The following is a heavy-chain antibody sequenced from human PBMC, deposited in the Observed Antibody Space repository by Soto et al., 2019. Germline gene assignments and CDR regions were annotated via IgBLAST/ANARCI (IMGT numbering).Heavy chain of an antibody. CDR3: ARGDGRGVFEYYYYGMDV. V-gene: IGHV5-51*01. CDR1: GYSFTSYW. D-gene: IGHD3-10*01. J-gene: IGHJ6*02. Sequence: XESLKTSFKSSGYSFTSYWLGWVRQVPGKGLEWMGVIYPGDSDTRYSPSFQGQVTISADKSISTAYLQWSSLKASDTAMYYCARGDGRGVFEYYYYGMDVWGQGTTVTVSS. CDR2: IYPGDSDT.